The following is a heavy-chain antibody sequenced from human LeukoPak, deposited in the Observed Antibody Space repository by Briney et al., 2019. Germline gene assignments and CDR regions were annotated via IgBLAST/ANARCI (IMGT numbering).Heavy chain of an antibody. Sequence: SETLSLTCTVSGGSISSSSYYWGWIRQPPGKGLEWIGSIYYSGSTYYNPSLKSRVTISVDTSKNQFPLKLSSVTAADTAVYYCAGIEMAYFDYWGQGTLVTVPS. CDR2: IYYSGST. V-gene: IGHV4-39*01. J-gene: IGHJ4*02. D-gene: IGHD5-24*01. CDR1: GGSISSSSYY. CDR3: AGIEMAYFDY.